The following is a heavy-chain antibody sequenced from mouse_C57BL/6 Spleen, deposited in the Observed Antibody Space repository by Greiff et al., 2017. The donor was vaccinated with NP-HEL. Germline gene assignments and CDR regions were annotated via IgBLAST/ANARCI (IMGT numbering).Heavy chain of an antibody. J-gene: IGHJ2*01. CDR1: GYAFSSSW. D-gene: IGHD4-1*01. Sequence: VQLQQSGPELVKPGASVKISCKASGYAFSSSWMNWVKQRPGKGLEWIGRIYPGDGDTNYNGKFKGKATLTADKSSSTAYMQLSSLTSEDSAVYFCARGVLAGTDYWGQGTTLTVSS. V-gene: IGHV1-82*01. CDR2: IYPGDGDT. CDR3: ARGVLAGTDY.